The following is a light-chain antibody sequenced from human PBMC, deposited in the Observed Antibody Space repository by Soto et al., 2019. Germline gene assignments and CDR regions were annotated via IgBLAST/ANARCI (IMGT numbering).Light chain of an antibody. Sequence: RASQGISSYLAWYQQKPGKAPKLLIYAASTLQSGVPSRFSGSGSGTGFTLAVSGLQLEGFADFFCRQLNSYGAFGRGTKVDIK. CDR1: QGISSY. J-gene: IGKJ1*01. CDR2: AAS. V-gene: IGKV1-9*01. CDR3: RQLNSYGA.